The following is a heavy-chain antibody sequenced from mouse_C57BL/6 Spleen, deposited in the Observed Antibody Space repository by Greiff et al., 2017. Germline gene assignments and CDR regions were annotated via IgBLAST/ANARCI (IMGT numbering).Heavy chain of an antibody. CDR1: GYSFTGYY. CDR2: INPSTGGT. J-gene: IGHJ1*03. D-gene: IGHD2-1*01. V-gene: IGHV1-42*01. CDR3: ARRGDGNYEDWWYFDV. Sequence: VQLKQSGPELVKPGASVKISCKASGYSFTGYYMNWVKQSPEKSLEWIGEINPSTGGTTYNQKFKAKATLTVDKSSSTAYMQLESLTSEDSAVYYCARRGDGNYEDWWYFDVWGTGTTVTVSS.